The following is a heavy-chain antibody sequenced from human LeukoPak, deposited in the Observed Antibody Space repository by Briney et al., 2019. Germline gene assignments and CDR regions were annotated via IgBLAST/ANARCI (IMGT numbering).Heavy chain of an antibody. CDR1: GVSIFSYY. J-gene: IGHJ4*02. V-gene: IGHV4-59*08. D-gene: IGHD3-9*01. CDR3: ATGRSIRYFDY. Sequence: SETLSLTCTVSGVSIFSYYWNWIRQSPGQGLEWIGYTHYSGTINYNPSLKSRVSISIDMSKSQFSLKLTSATAADTAIYYCATGRSIRYFDYWGQGTLLSVSS. CDR2: THYSGTI.